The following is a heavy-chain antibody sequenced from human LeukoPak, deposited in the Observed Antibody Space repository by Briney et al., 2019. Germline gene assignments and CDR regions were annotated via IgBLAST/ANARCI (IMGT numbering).Heavy chain of an antibody. CDR3: ARGTITTVTDS. CDR1: GGSISSSNW. Sequence: SGTLALTCAISGGSISSSNWWTWVRQPPGKGLEWVGEIYLRGNTNYNPSLESRVTISVDESKTQLSLRLESVTAADTAVYYCARGTITTVTDSWGPGTLVTVSS. V-gene: IGHV4-4*02. CDR2: IYLRGNT. D-gene: IGHD4-17*01. J-gene: IGHJ4*02.